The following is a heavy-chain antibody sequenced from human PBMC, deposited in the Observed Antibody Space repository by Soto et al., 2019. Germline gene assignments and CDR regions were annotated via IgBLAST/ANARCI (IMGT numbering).Heavy chain of an antibody. V-gene: IGHV3-7*01. J-gene: IGHJ6*03. CDR2: IKQDGSER. Sequence: GGSLRLSCAASGFIFTTYWMNWVRQAPGKGLEWVASIKQDGSERYYVDSVKGRFTISRDNAKNSLYLQMNSLRVEDTAVYYCARGRVVVDPTASRGFFYYMDVWGKGTTVTVSS. CDR3: ARGRVVVDPTASRGFFYYMDV. CDR1: GFIFTTYW. D-gene: IGHD2-2*01.